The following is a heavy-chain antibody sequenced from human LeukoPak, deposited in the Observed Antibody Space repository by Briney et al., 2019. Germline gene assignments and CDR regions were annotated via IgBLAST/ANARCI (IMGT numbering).Heavy chain of an antibody. CDR1: GGPMSSYY. Sequence: PSETPSLTCTVSGGPMSSYYWTWIRQPAGKGLEWIGRMYTSGSTNYNPSLKSRVTMSIDTSKKQFSLRLHSVTAADTAVYYCATYDQQLAFDYWGQGTLVTVAS. CDR2: MYTSGST. CDR3: ATYDQQLAFDY. V-gene: IGHV4-4*07. D-gene: IGHD6-13*01. J-gene: IGHJ4*02.